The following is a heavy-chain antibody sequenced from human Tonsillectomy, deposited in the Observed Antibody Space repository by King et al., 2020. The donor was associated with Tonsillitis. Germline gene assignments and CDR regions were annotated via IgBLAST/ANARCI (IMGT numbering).Heavy chain of an antibody. V-gene: IGHV4-34*01. Sequence: QVQLQQWGAGLLKPSETLSLTCAVYGGSFSDFFWSWIRQPPGKGPELIGEIHPSGSTNYNPALKSRVTLSLDTSKNEFSLKLTSMTAADTAVYYCARGVPCPGGRCYANWFDTWGQGTLVTVSS. CDR2: IHPSGST. D-gene: IGHD2-15*01. J-gene: IGHJ5*02. CDR1: GGSFSDFF. CDR3: ARGVPCPGGRCYANWFDT.